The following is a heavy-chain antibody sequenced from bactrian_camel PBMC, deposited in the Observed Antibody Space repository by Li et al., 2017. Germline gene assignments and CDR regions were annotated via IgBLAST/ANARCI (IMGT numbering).Heavy chain of an antibody. CDR1: GITFDDSE. J-gene: IGHJ4*01. V-gene: IGHV3S60*01. CDR3: AADCLLGRYAYDY. CDR2: LRIDGSE. Sequence: VQLVESGGGSVQSGASLRLSCTYSGITFDDSEIAWYRQAPGDKCELVSVLRIDGSEYYADSVKGRFTMFQDNAKNSVYLQMDSVKLEDSAVYYCAADCLLGRYAYDYWGQGTQVTVS. D-gene: IGHD1*01.